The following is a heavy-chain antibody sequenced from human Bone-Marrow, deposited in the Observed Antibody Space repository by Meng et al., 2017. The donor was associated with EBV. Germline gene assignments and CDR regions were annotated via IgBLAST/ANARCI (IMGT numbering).Heavy chain of an antibody. V-gene: IGHV1-69*01. CDR3: ASESGRGYTPDY. CDR1: GGPFRNKA. CDR2: FLPTLGAP. J-gene: IGHJ4*02. D-gene: IGHD3-10*01. Sequence: VQLVPSAAEVKKPGSSVKVPCKTSGGPFRNKAISWVRQAPGQGLEWLGGFLPTLGAPNYAQKFHGRVSITADESTSTHYMDLSSLRSEDTATYYCASESGRGYTPDYWGQGTLVTVSS.